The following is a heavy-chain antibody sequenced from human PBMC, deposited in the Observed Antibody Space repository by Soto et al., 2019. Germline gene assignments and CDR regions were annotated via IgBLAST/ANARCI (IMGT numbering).Heavy chain of an antibody. Sequence: EVQLVQSGAEVKKPGESLKISCKGSGYNFTTYWIGWVRQMPGKGLEWMWIIYPGDADTRYSPSFQGQVTISADKSISTAHPQWSSLKASDTAMYFCARNTGHWLFEYWGQGTLVTVSS. V-gene: IGHV5-51*03. D-gene: IGHD5-12*01. CDR2: IYPGDADT. CDR3: ARNTGHWLFEY. J-gene: IGHJ4*02. CDR1: GYNFTTYW.